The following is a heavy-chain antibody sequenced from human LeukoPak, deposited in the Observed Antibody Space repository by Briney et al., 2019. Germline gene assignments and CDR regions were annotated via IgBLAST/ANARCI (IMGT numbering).Heavy chain of an antibody. CDR2: INDRGST. Sequence: PSETLSLTCAVYGGSFGDYYWSWIRQPPGKGLEWIGEINDRGSTNYNPSLKSRVTISVDTSKNQFSLRLSSVTAADTAVYYCAGLGNWIAFDPWGQGTLVTVSS. J-gene: IGHJ5*02. CDR1: GGSFGDYY. V-gene: IGHV4-34*01. CDR3: AGLGNWIAFDP. D-gene: IGHD1-20*01.